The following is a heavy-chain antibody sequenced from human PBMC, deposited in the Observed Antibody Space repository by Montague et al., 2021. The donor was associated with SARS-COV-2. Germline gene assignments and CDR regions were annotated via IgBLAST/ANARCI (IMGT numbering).Heavy chain of an antibody. CDR2: LYTSGST. J-gene: IGHJ6*02. CDR1: GGSISNYY. D-gene: IGHD6-19*01. V-gene: IGHV4-4*07. CDR3: ARVSGYSSGWRYYYVMDV. Sequence: SETLSLTCTVSGGSISNYYWTWIRQPSGKGLEWIGRLYTSGSTTXKPSLKSRVTMSVDTSKNQFSLNVTSVTAADTAIYYCARVSGYSSGWRYYYVMDVWGQGTTVTVS.